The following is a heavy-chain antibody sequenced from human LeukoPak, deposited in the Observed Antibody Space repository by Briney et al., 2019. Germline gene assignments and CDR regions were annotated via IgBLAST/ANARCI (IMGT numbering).Heavy chain of an antibody. Sequence: PSETLSLTCTVSGGSISSHYWSWIRQPPGKGLEWIGYIYYSGSTNYNPSLKSRVTISVDTSKNQFSLKLSSVTAADTAVYFCARASGSYSLYYFDYWGQGTLVTVSS. CDR2: IYYSGST. V-gene: IGHV4-59*11. J-gene: IGHJ4*02. D-gene: IGHD1-26*01. CDR1: GGSISSHY. CDR3: ARASGSYSLYYFDY.